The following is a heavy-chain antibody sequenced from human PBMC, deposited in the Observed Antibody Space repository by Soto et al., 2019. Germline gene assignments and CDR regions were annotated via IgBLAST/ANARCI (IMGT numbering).Heavy chain of an antibody. V-gene: IGHV3-23*01. D-gene: IGHD3-10*01. CDR3: AKSDLKSLPGSYYYYYGMDV. CDR2: ISGSGGST. CDR1: GFTFMNYA. Sequence: EVQLLESGGGLVQPGGSLSLFWAGSGFTFMNYAMSWVRQAPGKGLEWGSAISGSGGSTYYADSVKGRFTISRDNSKNTLYLQMNSLRAEDTAVYYCAKSDLKSLPGSYYYYYGMDVWGQGTTVTVSS. J-gene: IGHJ6*02.